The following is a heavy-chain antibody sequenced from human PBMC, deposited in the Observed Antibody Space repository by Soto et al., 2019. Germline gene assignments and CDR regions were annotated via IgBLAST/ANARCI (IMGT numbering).Heavy chain of an antibody. J-gene: IGHJ6*02. CDR3: ARPPKSMAAAGSRYYGLDV. CDR2: INPDTGGT. Sequence: GASVKVSCKASGYTFSTHAMHWVRQAPGQSLEWVGWINPDTGGTKHSHRFQARVSITRDTSASTAYMELARLRSDDTAVYYCARPPKSMAAAGSRYYGLDVWGQGTTVTVSS. D-gene: IGHD6-13*01. V-gene: IGHV1-3*01. CDR1: GYTFSTHA.